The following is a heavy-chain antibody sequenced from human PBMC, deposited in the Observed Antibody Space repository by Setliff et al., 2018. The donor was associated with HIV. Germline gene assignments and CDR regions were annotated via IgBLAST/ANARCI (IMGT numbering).Heavy chain of an antibody. V-gene: IGHV4-39*01. J-gene: IGHJ4*02. CDR2: IYYSGST. Sequence: PSETLSLTCTVSGGSIISSSYYWGWIRQHPGKGLEWIGSIYYSGSTYYNPSLKSRLTISSGPSKCQFSLRVASVTSADPAVYYCVATTHNFLGAYTSWGQGTPVTVSS. CDR1: GGSIISSSYY. D-gene: IGHD3-16*01. CDR3: VATTHNFLGAYTS.